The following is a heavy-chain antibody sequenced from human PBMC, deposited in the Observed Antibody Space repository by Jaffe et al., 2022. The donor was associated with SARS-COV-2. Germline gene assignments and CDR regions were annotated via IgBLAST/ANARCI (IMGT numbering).Heavy chain of an antibody. V-gene: IGHV4-59*01. CDR1: GGSISSYY. CDR2: IYYSGST. CDR3: ARGGTIFGVVGGAIGGMDV. D-gene: IGHD3-3*01. J-gene: IGHJ6*02. Sequence: QVQLQESGPGLVKPSETLSLTCTVSGGSISSYYWSWIRQPPGKGLEWIGYIYYSGSTNYNPSLKSRVTISVDTSKNQFSLKLSSVTAADTAVYYCARGGTIFGVVGGAIGGMDVWGQGTTVTVSS.